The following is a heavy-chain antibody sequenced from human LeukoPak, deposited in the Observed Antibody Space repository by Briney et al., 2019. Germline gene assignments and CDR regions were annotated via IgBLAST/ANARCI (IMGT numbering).Heavy chain of an antibody. CDR2: IFYSGGT. V-gene: IGHV4-39*02. CDR3: AREYSSGWYVGY. J-gene: IGHJ4*02. D-gene: IGHD6-19*01. CDR1: GGSLNTPNYY. Sequence: SETLSLTCTVSGGSLNTPNYYWGWIRQTPGKGLEWIGNIFYSGGTYYSPSLKSRVTISVDTSKNQFSLKLSSVTAADTAVYYCAREYSSGWYVGYWGQGTLVTVSS.